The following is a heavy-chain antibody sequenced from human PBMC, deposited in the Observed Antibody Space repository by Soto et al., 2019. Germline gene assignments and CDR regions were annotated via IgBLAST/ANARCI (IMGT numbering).Heavy chain of an antibody. D-gene: IGHD2-2*01. CDR3: AGGPQDIVVVPAATHYYYYGMDV. Sequence: QVQLVQSGAEVKKPGSSVKVSCKASGGTFSSYAISWVRQAPGQGLEWMGGIIPIFGTANYARKFQGRVTITADESTSTAYMELSSLRSEDTAVYYCAGGPQDIVVVPAATHYYYYGMDVWGQGTTVTVSS. J-gene: IGHJ6*02. CDR2: IIPIFGTA. CDR1: GGTFSSYA. V-gene: IGHV1-69*01.